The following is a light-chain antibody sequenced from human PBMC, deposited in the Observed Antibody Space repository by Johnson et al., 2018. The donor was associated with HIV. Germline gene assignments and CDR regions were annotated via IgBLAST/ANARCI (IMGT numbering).Light chain of an antibody. Sequence: QSVLTQPPSVSAAPGQRVTFSCSGSNSNIGRHSVSWYQQLPGTAPTLLIYGNDKRPSGIPDRFSASKSGTSATLGIPGLPTGDEADYYCGTWDSNLSSEVFGAGTKVTVL. V-gene: IGLV1-51*02. CDR3: GTWDSNLSSEV. CDR2: GND. J-gene: IGLJ1*01. CDR1: NSNIGRHS.